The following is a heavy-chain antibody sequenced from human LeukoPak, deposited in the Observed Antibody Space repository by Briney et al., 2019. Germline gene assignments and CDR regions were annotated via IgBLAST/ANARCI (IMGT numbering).Heavy chain of an antibody. CDR3: ARENLDFWSGYYTANGMDV. D-gene: IGHD3-3*01. J-gene: IGHJ6*02. CDR1: GFTFSSYE. Sequence: PGGSLRLSCAASGFTFSSYEMNWVRQAPGKGLEWVSYISSSGSTIYYADSVKGRFTISRDNAKNSLYLQMNSLRAEDTAVYYCARENLDFWSGYYTANGMDVWGQGTTVTVSS. V-gene: IGHV3-48*03. CDR2: ISSSGSTI.